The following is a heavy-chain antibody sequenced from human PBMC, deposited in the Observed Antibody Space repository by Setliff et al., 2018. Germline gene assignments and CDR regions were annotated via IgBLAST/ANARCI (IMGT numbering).Heavy chain of an antibody. CDR2: IYHSGST. CDR3: ARPYYYDSSGYYYDY. J-gene: IGHJ4*02. CDR1: GYFISSGYY. Sequence: PSETLSLTCAVSGYFISSGYYWGWIRQPPGKGLEWIGSIYHSGSTNYNPSLKSRVTISVDTSKNQFSLKLSSVTAADTAVYYCARPYYYDSSGYYYDYWGQGTLVTVSS. V-gene: IGHV4-38-2*01. D-gene: IGHD3-22*01.